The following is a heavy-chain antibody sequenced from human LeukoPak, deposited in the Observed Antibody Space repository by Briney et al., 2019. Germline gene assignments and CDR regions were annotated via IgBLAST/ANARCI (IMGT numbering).Heavy chain of an antibody. CDR2: INHSGST. J-gene: IGHJ4*02. V-gene: IGHV4-34*01. CDR1: GGSFSGYY. Sequence: PSETLSLTCAVYGGSFSGYYWSWIRQPPGKGLEWIGEINHSGSTNYNPSLKSRVTISVDTSKNQFSLKLSSVTAADTAVYYCARQAVAGRLDYWGQGTLVTVSS. CDR3: ARQAVAGRLDY. D-gene: IGHD6-19*01.